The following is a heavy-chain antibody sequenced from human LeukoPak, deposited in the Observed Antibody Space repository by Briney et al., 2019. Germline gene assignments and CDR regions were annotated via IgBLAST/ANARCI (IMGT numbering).Heavy chain of an antibody. CDR1: GFTFSSYA. J-gene: IGHJ4*02. CDR2: ISGSGGST. D-gene: IGHD3-10*01. Sequence: PGGSLRLSCAASGFTFSSYAMSWVRQAPGKGLEWVSAISGSGGSTYYADSVKGRFTISRDNSKNTLYLQMNSLRAEDTAVYYCARKGYMVRSPDPYLFDYWGQGTLVTVSS. V-gene: IGHV3-23*01. CDR3: ARKGYMVRSPDPYLFDY.